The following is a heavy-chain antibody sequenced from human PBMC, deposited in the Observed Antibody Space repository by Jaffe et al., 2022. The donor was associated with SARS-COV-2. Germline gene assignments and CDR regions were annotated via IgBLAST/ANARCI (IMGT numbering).Heavy chain of an antibody. Sequence: EVQLVESGGGLVQPGGSLRLSCAASGFTFSGHYMDWVRQAPGKGLEWVGRTRDKPHSYITEYAASVKGRFTVSRDDSQDSVYLQMTSLKTEDTAVYYCVRVQGGNAHVLDYWGQGTLVTVSS. CDR1: GFTFSGHY. CDR3: VRVQGGNAHVLDY. J-gene: IGHJ4*02. V-gene: IGHV3-72*01. D-gene: IGHD1-1*01. CDR2: TRDKPHSYIT.